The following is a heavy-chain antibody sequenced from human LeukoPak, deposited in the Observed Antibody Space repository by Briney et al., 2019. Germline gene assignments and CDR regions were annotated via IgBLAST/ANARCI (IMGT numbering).Heavy chain of an antibody. Sequence: GGSLRLSCVASGLTFNSHSMSWVRQAPGMGLEWVSVVSTNGDVTFYADSVKGRFTISRDNSKNTLHLQMNSLRAEDTAVYYCAKDIRRGTMYYYYYGMDVWGQGTTVTVSS. CDR2: VSTNGDVT. J-gene: IGHJ6*02. V-gene: IGHV3-23*01. D-gene: IGHD4/OR15-4a*01. CDR3: AKDIRRGTMYYYYYGMDV. CDR1: GLTFNSHS.